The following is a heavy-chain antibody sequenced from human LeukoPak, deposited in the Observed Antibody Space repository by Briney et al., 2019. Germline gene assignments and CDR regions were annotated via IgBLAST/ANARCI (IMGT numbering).Heavy chain of an antibody. J-gene: IGHJ5*02. CDR2: IIPILGIA. CDR3: ARDLGDYDSSGYYYWDGWFDP. V-gene: IGHV1-69*04. D-gene: IGHD3-22*01. CDR1: GGTFSSYA. Sequence: SVKVSCKAYGGTFSSYAISWVRQAPGQGLEWMGRIIPILGIANYAQKFQGRVTITADKSTSTAYMELSSLRSEDTAVYYCARDLGDYDSSGYYYWDGWFDPWGQGTLVTVSS.